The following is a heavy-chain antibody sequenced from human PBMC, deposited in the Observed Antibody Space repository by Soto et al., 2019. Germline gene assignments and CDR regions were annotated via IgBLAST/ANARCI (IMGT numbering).Heavy chain of an antibody. V-gene: IGHV2-5*01. CDR2: IYWNDDK. CDR3: AHRLDYDFWSGYYNL. J-gene: IGHJ4*02. D-gene: IGHD3-3*01. CDR1: GFSLSTSGVG. Sequence: SGPTLVNPTQTPTLTCTFSGFSLSTSGVGVGWIRQPPGKALEWLALIYWNDDKRYSPSLKSRLTITKDTSKNQVVLTMTNMDPVDTATYYCAHRLDYDFWSGYYNLWGQGTLVTVSS.